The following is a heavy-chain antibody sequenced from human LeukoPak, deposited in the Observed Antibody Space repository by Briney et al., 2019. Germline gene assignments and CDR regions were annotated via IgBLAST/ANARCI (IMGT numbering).Heavy chain of an antibody. J-gene: IGHJ4*02. CDR1: GGTFSSYT. Sequence: GASVKGSCKASGGTFSSYTISWVRQAPGQGLEWMGRIIPILGIANYAQKFQGRVTITADKSTSTAYMELSSLRSEATAVYYCARDRAYCGGDCYSTLDYWGQGTLVTVSS. V-gene: IGHV1-69*04. D-gene: IGHD2-21*01. CDR3: ARDRAYCGGDCYSTLDY. CDR2: IIPILGIA.